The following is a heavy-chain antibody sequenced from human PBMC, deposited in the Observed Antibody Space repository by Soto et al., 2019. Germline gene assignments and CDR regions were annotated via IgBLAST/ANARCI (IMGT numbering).Heavy chain of an antibody. J-gene: IGHJ5*02. CDR2: VHRRGSL. D-gene: IGHD4-17*01. CDR3: AGYGRDDYGKNNWFDP. Sequence: SETLSLTCAVSGGAFSGFDWSWIRQSPGKGLEWIGEVHRRGSLNYNPSLKSRVTISQDTSKKQLSLRLTSVTAADTGVYFCAGYGRDDYGKNNWFDPWGPGTLVTVSS. V-gene: IGHV4-34*01. CDR1: GGAFSGFD.